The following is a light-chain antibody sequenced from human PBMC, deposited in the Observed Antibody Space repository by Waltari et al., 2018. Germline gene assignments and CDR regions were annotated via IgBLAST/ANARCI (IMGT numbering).Light chain of an antibody. J-gene: IGKJ1*01. CDR2: SAS. CDR1: QSVTNS. V-gene: IGKV3-11*01. CDR3: QQRSNWPRT. Sequence: EIVLTQSPDTLSLSPGERATLSCRASQSVTNSLAWYQQKPGQAPRLLIYSASNRATGVPARFSCSGSGTDFTLTISSREPEDFAVYYCQQRSNWPRTFGQGTKVEIK.